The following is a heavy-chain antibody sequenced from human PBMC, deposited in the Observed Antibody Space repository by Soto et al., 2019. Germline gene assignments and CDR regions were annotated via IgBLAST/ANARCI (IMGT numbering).Heavy chain of an antibody. D-gene: IGHD3-10*01. Sequence: PSETLSLTCTVSGGSISSYYWSWIRQPPGKGLEWTGYIYYSGSTNYNPSLKSRVTISVDTSKNQFSLKLSSVTAADTAVYYCARTYYYCLGSYIAQRYYLDYWRQGTLVTVSS. CDR2: IYYSGST. CDR1: GGSISSYY. V-gene: IGHV4-59*01. CDR3: ARTYYYCLGSYIAQRYYLDY. J-gene: IGHJ4*02.